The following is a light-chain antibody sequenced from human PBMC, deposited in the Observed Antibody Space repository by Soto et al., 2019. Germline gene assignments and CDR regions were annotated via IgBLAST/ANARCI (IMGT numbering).Light chain of an antibody. CDR1: QSVSSN. J-gene: IGKJ5*01. Sequence: IVMPQFSGTLSVSPGERATLSCRASQSVSSNLAWYQQKPGQAPRLLIYGASTRATGIPARFSGSGSGTEFTLTISSLQSEDFAVYYCQQYNNWPITFGQGTRLEIK. CDR2: GAS. V-gene: IGKV3-15*01. CDR3: QQYNNWPIT.